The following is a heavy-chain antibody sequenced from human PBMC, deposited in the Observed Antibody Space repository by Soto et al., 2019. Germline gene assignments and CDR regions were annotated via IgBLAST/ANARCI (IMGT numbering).Heavy chain of an antibody. V-gene: IGHV1-46*03. CDR3: TRGLASGDY. J-gene: IGHJ4*02. CDR2: INPNGGST. CDR1: GYIFTNFY. Sequence: QVQLVQPGAEVKKPGASVKFSCKASGYIFTNFYIHWVRQAPGQGLEWIGIINPNGGSTNYAQNFQGRVTMTRDTSTSTVYMDLSSLRSEATAVYYCTRGLASGDYWGQGTLIPVSS. D-gene: IGHD6-6*01.